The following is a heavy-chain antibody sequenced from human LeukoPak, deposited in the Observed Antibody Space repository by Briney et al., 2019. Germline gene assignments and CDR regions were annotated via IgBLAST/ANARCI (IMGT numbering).Heavy chain of an antibody. Sequence: GGSLRLSCAASGFTFSSYSMNWVRQAPGKGLEWVSYISSSSSTIYYADSVKGRFTISRDNAKNSLYLQMNSLRAEDTPVYYCARSIAAAEVYYYMDVWGKGTTVTVSS. CDR2: ISSSSSTI. V-gene: IGHV3-48*01. CDR3: ARSIAAAEVYYYMDV. CDR1: GFTFSSYS. J-gene: IGHJ6*03. D-gene: IGHD6-13*01.